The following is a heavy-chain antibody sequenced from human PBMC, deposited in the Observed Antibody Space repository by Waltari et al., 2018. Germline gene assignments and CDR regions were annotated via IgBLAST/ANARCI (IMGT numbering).Heavy chain of an antibody. CDR3: ARTNGHHYYYYYGMDV. CDR2: IWYDGSNK. D-gene: IGHD2-8*01. V-gene: IGHV3-33*01. Sequence: QVQLVESGGGVVQPGRSLRLSCAASGFTFSSYGMHWVRQAPGKGLEWWAVIWYDGSNKYYADSVKGRFTISRDNSKNTLYLQMNSLRAEDTAVYYCARTNGHHYYYYYGMDVWGQGTTVTVSS. CDR1: GFTFSSYG. J-gene: IGHJ6*02.